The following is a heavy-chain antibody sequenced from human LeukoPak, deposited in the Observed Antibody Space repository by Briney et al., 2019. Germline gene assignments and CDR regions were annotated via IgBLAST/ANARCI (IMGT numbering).Heavy chain of an antibody. V-gene: IGHV1-18*01. CDR2: ISAYNGNT. CDR1: GYTFTSYG. CDR3: ARARYRYYFDY. D-gene: IGHD1-1*01. Sequence: ASVKVSCKASGYTFTSYGISRVRQAPGQGLEWMGWISAYNGNTNYAQKLQGRVTMTTDTSTSTAYMELRSLGSDDTAVYYCARARYRYYFDYWGQGTLVTVSS. J-gene: IGHJ4*02.